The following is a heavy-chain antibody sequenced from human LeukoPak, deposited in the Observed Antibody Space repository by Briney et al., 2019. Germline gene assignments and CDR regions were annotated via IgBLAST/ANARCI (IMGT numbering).Heavy chain of an antibody. CDR2: ISYDGSNK. Sequence: GGSLRLSCAASGFTFSSYGMHWVRQAPGKGLEWVAVISYDGSNKYYADSVKGRFTISRDNSKNTLYLQMNSLRAEDTAVYYCATRVPSAFWGQGTMVTVSS. V-gene: IGHV3-30*03. CDR3: ATRVPSAF. CDR1: GFTFSSYG. J-gene: IGHJ3*01.